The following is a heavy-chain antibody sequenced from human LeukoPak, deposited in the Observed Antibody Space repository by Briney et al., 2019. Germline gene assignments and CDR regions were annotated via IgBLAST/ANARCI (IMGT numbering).Heavy chain of an antibody. Sequence: SGGSLRLSCAASGFTFDDYAMHWVRQAPGKGLEWVSLMSGNGGSTYYAASVKGRFTISRDNSKNSLYLQMNSLRTEDTALYYCAKDISNYDFWSGFYTWGQGTLVTVSS. CDR2: MSGNGGST. J-gene: IGHJ5*02. V-gene: IGHV3-43*02. D-gene: IGHD3-3*01. CDR3: AKDISNYDFWSGFYT. CDR1: GFTFDDYA.